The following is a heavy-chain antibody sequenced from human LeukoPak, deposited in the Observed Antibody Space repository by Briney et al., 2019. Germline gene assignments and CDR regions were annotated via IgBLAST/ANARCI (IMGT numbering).Heavy chain of an antibody. CDR3: ARDWSVYSSGWRKYYFDY. CDR1: GYTFTGYY. V-gene: IGHV1-2*02. D-gene: IGHD6-19*01. CDR2: INPNSGGT. J-gene: IGHJ4*02. Sequence: ASVKVSCKASGYTFTGYYMHWVRQAPGQGLEWMGWINPNSGGTNYAQKFRGRVTMTRDTSISTAYMELSRLRSDDTAVYYCARDWSVYSSGWRKYYFDYWGQGTLVTVSS.